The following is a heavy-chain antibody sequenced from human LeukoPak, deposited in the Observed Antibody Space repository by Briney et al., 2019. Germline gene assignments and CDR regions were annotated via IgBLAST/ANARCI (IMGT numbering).Heavy chain of an antibody. J-gene: IGHJ4*02. V-gene: IGHV3-30*18. Sequence: QVQLVESGGGVVQPGRSLRLSCAASGFTFSRYGMHWVRQAPGKGLEWVTVISSDGSNQYYADSVKGRFTISRDSFRNTLYLQMNSLRSEDTAVYYCAKDEGRDWIDFWGQGSLVTVSS. CDR2: ISSDGSNQ. CDR1: GFTFSRYG. D-gene: IGHD2-21*01. CDR3: AKDEGRDWIDF.